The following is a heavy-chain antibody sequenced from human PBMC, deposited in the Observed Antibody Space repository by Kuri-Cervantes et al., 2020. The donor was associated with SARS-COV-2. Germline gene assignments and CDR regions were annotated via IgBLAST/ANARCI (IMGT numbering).Heavy chain of an antibody. J-gene: IGHJ5*02. Sequence: GESLKISCGASGFTFSHYAMSWFRQAPGKGLEWVSTITISGLSTHYADSVKGRFTIPRDNSKNTVYLQMNSLRADDTAVYYCAKIAGYNSGWYDDWGQGTLVTVSS. V-gene: IGHV3-23*01. CDR2: ITISGLST. CDR3: AKIAGYNSGWYDD. D-gene: IGHD6-19*01. CDR1: GFTFSHYA.